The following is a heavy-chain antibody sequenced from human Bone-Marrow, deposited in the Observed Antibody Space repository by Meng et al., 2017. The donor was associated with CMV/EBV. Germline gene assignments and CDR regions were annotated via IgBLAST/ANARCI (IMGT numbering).Heavy chain of an antibody. J-gene: IGHJ6*02. CDR2: IYSGGST. Sequence: GESLKISCAASGFTFSSYGMHWVRQAPGKGLEWVSVIYSGGSTYYADSAKGRFTISRDNSKNTLYLQMNSLRAEDTAVYYCARTDGWGSGWPQNYYYYGMDVWGQGTTVTVSS. CDR1: GFTFSSYG. D-gene: IGHD6-19*01. CDR3: ARTDGWGSGWPQNYYYYGMDV. V-gene: IGHV3-53*01.